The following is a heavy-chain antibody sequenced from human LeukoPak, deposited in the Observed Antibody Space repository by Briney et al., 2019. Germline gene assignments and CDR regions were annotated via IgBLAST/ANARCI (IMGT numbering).Heavy chain of an antibody. CDR1: GFTFSGSA. V-gene: IGHV3-73*01. CDR2: IRSKANTYAT. Sequence: PGGSLRLSCAASGFTFSGSAMHWVRQASGKGLEWVGRIRSKANTYATAYAASVKGRFSISRGDSKNTAYLQLNSLKTEDTAVYYCSAAVGTDFYDYGMDVWGQGTTVTVSS. D-gene: IGHD6-13*01. CDR3: SAAVGTDFYDYGMDV. J-gene: IGHJ6*02.